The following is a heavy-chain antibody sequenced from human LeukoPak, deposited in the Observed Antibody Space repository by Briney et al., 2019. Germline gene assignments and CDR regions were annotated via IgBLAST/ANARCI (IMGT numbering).Heavy chain of an antibody. CDR2: ISGSGGST. CDR1: GFTFSSYA. D-gene: IGHD5-18*01. J-gene: IGHJ4*02. CDR3: ARNKKGDRYTYGHDY. V-gene: IGHV3-23*01. Sequence: GGSLRLSCAASGFTFSSYAMSWVRQAPGKGLEWVSTISGSGGSTYSADSVKGRFTISRDNAKNSLYLQMNSLRAEDTAVYYCARNKKGDRYTYGHDYWGQGTLVTVSS.